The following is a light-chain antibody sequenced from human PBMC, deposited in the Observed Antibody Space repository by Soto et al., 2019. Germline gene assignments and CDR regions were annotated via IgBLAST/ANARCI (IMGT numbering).Light chain of an antibody. CDR3: QQHYNWPFT. CDR2: DAS. J-gene: IGKJ3*01. Sequence: EIVLTQSPATLSLSPGERATLSCRASQSVSSYLAWFQQKPGQAPRLLIYDASNRATGIPARFSGSGSGTDFTLTISSLEPEDFALYYCQQHYNWPFTFGPGTKLDI. CDR1: QSVSSY. V-gene: IGKV3-11*01.